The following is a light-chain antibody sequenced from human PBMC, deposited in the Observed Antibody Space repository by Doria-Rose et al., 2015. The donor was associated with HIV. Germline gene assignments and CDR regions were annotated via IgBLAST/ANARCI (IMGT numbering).Light chain of an antibody. CDR2: WAS. V-gene: IGKV4-1*01. CDR3: QQYYDTPS. Sequence: EIVMKQSPESLGMSLGERATLNCKSNQSLLYTSKHYLAWYQQKPGQPPKLLIYWASTRQSGVPARFSGSGSGTDFTLTISSLEAEDVAVYYCQQYYDTPSFGPGTTVDIK. J-gene: IGKJ3*01. CDR1: QSLLYTSKHY.